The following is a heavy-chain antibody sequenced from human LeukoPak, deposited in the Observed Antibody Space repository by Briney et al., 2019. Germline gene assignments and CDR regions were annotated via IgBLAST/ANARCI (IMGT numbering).Heavy chain of an antibody. CDR1: GFTVSSNY. Sequence: GGPLRLSCAASGFTVSSNYMSWVRQAPGKGLEWVSVIYSGGSTYYADSVKGRFTISRDNSKNTLYLQMNSLRAEDTAVYYCARDAAQYYGMDVWGKGTTVTVSS. CDR3: ARDAAQYYGMDV. V-gene: IGHV3-53*01. CDR2: IYSGGST. J-gene: IGHJ6*04.